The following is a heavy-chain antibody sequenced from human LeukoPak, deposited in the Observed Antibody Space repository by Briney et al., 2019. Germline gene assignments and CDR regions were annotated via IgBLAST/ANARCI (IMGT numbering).Heavy chain of an antibody. CDR1: GGSFSGYY. J-gene: IGHJ3*02. V-gene: IGHV4-34*01. D-gene: IGHD2-2*01. Sequence: PSETLSLTCAVYGGSFSGYYWSWIRQPPGKGLEWVGEINHSGSTNYNPSLKSRVTISVDTSKNQFCLKLSCVTAADTAVYYCARHAPLGVGLDAFDIWGPGTMVTVSS. CDR3: ARHAPLGVGLDAFDI. CDR2: INHSGST.